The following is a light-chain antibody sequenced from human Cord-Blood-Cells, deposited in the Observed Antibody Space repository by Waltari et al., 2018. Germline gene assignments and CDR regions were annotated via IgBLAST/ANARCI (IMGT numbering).Light chain of an antibody. CDR2: DAS. Sequence: AIQLTQSPSSLSASVGDRVTITCRASQGISSALAWYQQKPGKAPKLLIYDASSLESGVPSRFGGSGSGTDFTLTISSLQPEDFATYYCQQFNNYPLYTFGQGTKLEIK. V-gene: IGKV1D-13*01. CDR3: QQFNNYPLYT. CDR1: QGISSA. J-gene: IGKJ2*01.